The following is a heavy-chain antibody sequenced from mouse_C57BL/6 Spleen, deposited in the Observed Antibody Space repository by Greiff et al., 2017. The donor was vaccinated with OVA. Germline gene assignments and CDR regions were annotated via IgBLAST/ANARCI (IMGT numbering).Heavy chain of an antibody. V-gene: IGHV14-4*01. CDR3: TTLTGTPFFDY. J-gene: IGHJ2*01. D-gene: IGHD4-1*01. CDR2: IDPENGDT. CDR1: GFNIKDDY. Sequence: EVKLMECGAELVRPGASVKLSCTASGFNIKDDYMHWVKQRPEQGLEWIGWIDPENGDTEYASKFQGKATITADTSSNTAYLQLSSLTSEDTAVYYCTTLTGTPFFDYWGQGTTLTVSS.